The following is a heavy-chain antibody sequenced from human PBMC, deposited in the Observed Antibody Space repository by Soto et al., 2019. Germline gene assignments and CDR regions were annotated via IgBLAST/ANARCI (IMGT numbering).Heavy chain of an antibody. D-gene: IGHD4-17*01. CDR2: IYYSGST. V-gene: IGHV4-31*03. CDR1: GGSISSGGYY. Sequence: SETLSLTCTVSGGSISSGGYYWSWIRQHPGKGLEWIGYIYYSGSTYYNPSLKSRVTISVDTSKNQFSLKLSSVTAADTAVYYCARDLYRDYEWDAFDIWAQGRMVTVS. J-gene: IGHJ3*02. CDR3: ARDLYRDYEWDAFDI.